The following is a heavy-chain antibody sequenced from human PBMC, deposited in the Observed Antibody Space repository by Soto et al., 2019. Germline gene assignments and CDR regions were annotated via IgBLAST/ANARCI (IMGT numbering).Heavy chain of an antibody. V-gene: IGHV3-21*01. D-gene: IGHD3-10*01. J-gene: IGHJ6*03. Sequence: GVSLRLSCAASGFTFSTYSMNWVRQAPGKGLEWVSSISSSISYIYYADSVKGRFTISRDNAKNSLYLQMNSLRAEDTAVYYCARFYGLGPGDSYYYMDVWGKGTTVTVSS. CDR2: ISSSISYI. CDR3: ARFYGLGPGDSYYYMDV. CDR1: GFTFSTYS.